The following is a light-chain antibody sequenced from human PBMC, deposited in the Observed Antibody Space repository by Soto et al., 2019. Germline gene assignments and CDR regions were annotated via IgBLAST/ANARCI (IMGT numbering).Light chain of an antibody. CDR2: AAS. Sequence: AIRMTQSPSSFSASTGDRVTITCRASQGVSSYLAWYQQKPGKAPKLLISAASTLQSGVPSRFSGSGSGTDFTLTISCLQSEDFATYYCQQYYGYPRTFGGVTKVEIK. V-gene: IGKV1-8*01. CDR1: QGVSSY. J-gene: IGKJ4*01. CDR3: QQYYGYPRT.